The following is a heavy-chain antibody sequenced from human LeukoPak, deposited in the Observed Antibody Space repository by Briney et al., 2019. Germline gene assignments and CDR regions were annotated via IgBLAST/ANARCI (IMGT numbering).Heavy chain of an antibody. V-gene: IGHV1-69*04. CDR1: GDTSGSYA. CDR3: ARVRSRITFGGIRHAFDI. J-gene: IGHJ3*02. CDR2: IIPLLGIT. D-gene: IGHD3-16*01. Sequence: RASVKVSCKASGDTSGSYAMNWVRQAPGQGLEWVARIIPLLGITNHAQKLQGRVTVNADTSTNTVYMELSSLRPDDTAVYYCARVRSRITFGGIRHAFDIWGQGTLVTVSS.